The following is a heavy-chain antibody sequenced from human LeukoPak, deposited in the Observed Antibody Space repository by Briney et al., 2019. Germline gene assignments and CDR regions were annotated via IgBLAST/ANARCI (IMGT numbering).Heavy chain of an antibody. Sequence: SETLSLTCAVYGGSFSGYYWSWIRQPPGKGLEWIGEINHSGSTNYNPSLKSRVTISVDTSKNQFSLKLSSVTAADTAVYYCVRGRTWGGRGGRYYFDYWGQGTLVTVSS. V-gene: IGHV4-34*01. J-gene: IGHJ4*02. CDR3: VRGRTWGGRGGRYYFDY. CDR1: GGSFSGYY. D-gene: IGHD3-16*01. CDR2: INHSGST.